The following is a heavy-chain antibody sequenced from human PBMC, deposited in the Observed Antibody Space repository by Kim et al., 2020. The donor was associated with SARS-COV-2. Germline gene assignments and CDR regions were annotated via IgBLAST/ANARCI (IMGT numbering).Heavy chain of an antibody. Sequence: SETLSLTCTVSGGSISSSSYYWGWIRHPPGKGLEWIGSIYYSGSTYYNPSLKSRVTISVDTSKNQFSLKLSSVTAADTAVYYCARMRGMVRGVIIGVYFDYWGQGTLVTVSS. CDR3: ARMRGMVRGVIIGVYFDY. CDR2: IYYSGST. CDR1: GGSISSSSYY. D-gene: IGHD3-10*01. J-gene: IGHJ4*02. V-gene: IGHV4-39*07.